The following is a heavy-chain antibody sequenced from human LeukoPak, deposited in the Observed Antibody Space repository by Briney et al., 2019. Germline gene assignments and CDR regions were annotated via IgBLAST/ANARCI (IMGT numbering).Heavy chain of an antibody. Sequence: GGSLRLSCVASGFTFSRFEMNWVRQAPGKGLEWISHISTRTYIAYADSVKGRFTTSRDNAKNSLYLEMNSLRAEDTAVYYCTREQDREAAATVVGDYWGQGALATVSS. CDR2: ISTRTYI. CDR1: GFTFSRFE. J-gene: IGHJ4*02. CDR3: TREQDREAAATVVGDY. V-gene: IGHV3-48*03. D-gene: IGHD2-15*01.